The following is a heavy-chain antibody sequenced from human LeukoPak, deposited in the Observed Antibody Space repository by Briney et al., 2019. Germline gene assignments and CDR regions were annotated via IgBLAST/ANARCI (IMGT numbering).Heavy chain of an antibody. D-gene: IGHD3-10*01. V-gene: IGHV4-38-2*01. CDR3: AGGPITMVRGVSLLAENYGMDV. CDR1: SYSISSGYY. Sequence: SETLSLTCAVSSYSISSGYYWGWIRQPPGKGLEWIGSIYHSGSTYYNPSLKSRVTISVDTSKNQFSLKLSSVTAADTAVYYCAGGPITMVRGVSLLAENYGMDVWGKGTTVTVSS. J-gene: IGHJ6*04. CDR2: IYHSGST.